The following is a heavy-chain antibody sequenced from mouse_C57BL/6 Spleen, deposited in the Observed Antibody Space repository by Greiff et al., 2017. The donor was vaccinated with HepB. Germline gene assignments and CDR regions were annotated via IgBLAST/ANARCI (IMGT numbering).Heavy chain of an antibody. V-gene: IGHV1-5*01. J-gene: IGHJ4*01. D-gene: IGHD4-1*01. Sequence: VQLKQSGTVLARPGASVKMSCKTSGYTFTSYWMHWVKQRPGQGLEWIGAIYPGNSDTSYNQKFKGKAKLTAVTSASTAYMEISSLTNEDSAVYYCTRSNWDYAMDYWGQGTSVTVSS. CDR3: TRSNWDYAMDY. CDR2: IYPGNSDT. CDR1: GYTFTSYW.